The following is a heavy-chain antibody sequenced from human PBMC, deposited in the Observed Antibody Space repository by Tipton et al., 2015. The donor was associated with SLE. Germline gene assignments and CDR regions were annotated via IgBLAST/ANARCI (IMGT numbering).Heavy chain of an antibody. J-gene: IGHJ3*02. CDR3: ATEGIAAALGAFDI. D-gene: IGHD6-13*01. V-gene: IGHV3-48*03. Sequence: SLRLSCAASGFTFSSYEMNWVRQAPGKGLEWVSYISSSGSTIYYADSVKGRFTISRDNAKNSLYLQMNSLRAEGTAVYYCATEGIAAALGAFDIWGQGTMVTVSS. CDR1: GFTFSSYE. CDR2: ISSSGSTI.